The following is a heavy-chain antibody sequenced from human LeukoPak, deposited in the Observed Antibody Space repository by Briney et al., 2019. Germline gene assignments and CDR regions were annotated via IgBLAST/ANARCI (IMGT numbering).Heavy chain of an antibody. CDR1: GGSFSGYY. CDR2: ISHSGST. J-gene: IGHJ4*02. CDR3: ARGRGDFTFGGAKADY. Sequence: SETLSLTCAVYGGSFSGYYWSWIRQPPGKGLEWIGEISHSGSTNYNPSLKSRVTISVDTSKNQFSLKLSSVTAADTAVYYCARGRGDFTFGGAKADYWGQGTLVTVSS. D-gene: IGHD3-16*01. V-gene: IGHV4-34*01.